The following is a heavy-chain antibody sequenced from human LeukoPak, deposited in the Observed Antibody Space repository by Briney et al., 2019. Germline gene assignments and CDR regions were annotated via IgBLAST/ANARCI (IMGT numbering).Heavy chain of an antibody. Sequence: ASVKVSCKASGYTFTSYGISWVRQAPGQGLEWMGWISAYNGNTNYAQKLQGRVTMTTDTSTSTAYMELRSLRSDDTAVYYCARASEPWYYYDSSGYYTLYFDYWGQGTLVTVSS. CDR3: ARASEPWYYYDSSGYYTLYFDY. CDR2: ISAYNGNT. J-gene: IGHJ4*02. V-gene: IGHV1-18*01. D-gene: IGHD3-22*01. CDR1: GYTFTSYG.